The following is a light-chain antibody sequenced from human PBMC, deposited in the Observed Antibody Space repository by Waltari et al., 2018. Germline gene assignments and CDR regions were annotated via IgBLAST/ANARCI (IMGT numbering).Light chain of an antibody. Sequence: QSPLTQPASVSGSPGQSITRSCTGTSSDVGGYNYVSWYQQHPGKAPTLPFYDVSQRPSGVSIRVSGSKSGNTASLTISGLQAEDEADYYCSSYTSSSSVVFGGGTKLTVL. CDR2: DVS. V-gene: IGLV2-14*01. J-gene: IGLJ2*01. CDR3: SSYTSSSSVV. CDR1: SSDVGGYNY.